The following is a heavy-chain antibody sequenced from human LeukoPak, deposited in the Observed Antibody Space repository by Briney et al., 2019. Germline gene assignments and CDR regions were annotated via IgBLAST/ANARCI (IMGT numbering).Heavy chain of an antibody. V-gene: IGHV4-39*07. D-gene: IGHD1-26*01. Sequence: PSETLSLTCTVSGGSISSSSYYWGWIRQPPGKGLEWIGSIYYSGSTYYNPSLKSRVTISVDTSKNQFSLKLSSVTAADTAVYYCARDIGGSYYGGFDYWGQGTLVTVSS. CDR1: GGSISSSSYY. J-gene: IGHJ4*02. CDR2: IYYSGST. CDR3: ARDIGGSYYGGFDY.